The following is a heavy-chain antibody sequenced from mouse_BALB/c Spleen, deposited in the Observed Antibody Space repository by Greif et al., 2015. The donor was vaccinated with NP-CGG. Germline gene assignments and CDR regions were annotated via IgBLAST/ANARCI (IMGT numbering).Heavy chain of an antibody. CDR1: GYTFTDYV. J-gene: IGHJ4*01. D-gene: IGHD1-1*01. CDR2: IYPGSGST. V-gene: IGHV1-77*01. Sequence: VQRVESGPELVKPGASVKMSCKASGYTFTDYVISWVKQRTGQGLEWIGEIYPGSGSTYYNEKFKGKATLTADKSSNTAYMQLSSLTSEDSAVYFCARWDYYGSSEYYYAMDYWGQGTSVTVSS. CDR3: ARWDYYGSSEYYYAMDY.